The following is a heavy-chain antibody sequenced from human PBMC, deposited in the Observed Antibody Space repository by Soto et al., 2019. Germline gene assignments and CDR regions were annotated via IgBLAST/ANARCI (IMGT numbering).Heavy chain of an antibody. Sequence: EVQLLESGGGLVQPGGSLRLSCEASGFIFSNYVMSWVRQGPGKGLEWVSVIGGAAVSTDCADSVKGRCTVSRDDSKNTVYLQLDSLRDDDTAVYYCAKDSTSYNGIYDPFDIWGQGTMVTVSS. CDR3: AKDSTSYNGIYDPFDI. D-gene: IGHD1-1*01. J-gene: IGHJ3*02. CDR2: IGGAAVST. CDR1: GFIFSNYV. V-gene: IGHV3-23*01.